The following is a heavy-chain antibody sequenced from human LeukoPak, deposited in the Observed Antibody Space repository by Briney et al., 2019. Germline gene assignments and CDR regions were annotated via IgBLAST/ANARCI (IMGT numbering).Heavy chain of an antibody. V-gene: IGHV3-48*03. Sequence: SGGSLRLSCAASGFTFSSYEMNWVRQAPGKGLEWVSYIDSSGSTIHYADSVKGRFTISRDNAKNSLNLQMNSLRVEDTAVYYCARDRDWNSGFDYWGQGTLVTVSS. CDR3: ARDRDWNSGFDY. CDR2: IDSSGSTI. D-gene: IGHD1-7*01. CDR1: GFTFSSYE. J-gene: IGHJ4*02.